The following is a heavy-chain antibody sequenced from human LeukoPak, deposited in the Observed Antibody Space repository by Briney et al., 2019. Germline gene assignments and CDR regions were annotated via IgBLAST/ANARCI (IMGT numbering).Heavy chain of an antibody. CDR2: INSDGSST. V-gene: IGHV3-74*01. Sequence: GGSLRLSCAASGFTSSSYWMHWVRHAPGKGLVWVSRINSDGSSTSYADSVKGRFTISRDNAKNSLYLQMNSLRAEDTAVYYCARDDIALATCFDYWGQGTLVTVSS. CDR3: ARDDIALATCFDY. J-gene: IGHJ4*02. CDR1: GFTSSSYW. D-gene: IGHD6-19*01.